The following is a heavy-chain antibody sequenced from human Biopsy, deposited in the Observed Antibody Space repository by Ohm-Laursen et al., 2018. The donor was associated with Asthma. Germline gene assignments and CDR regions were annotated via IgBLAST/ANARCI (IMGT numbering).Heavy chain of an antibody. CDR2: ISSSSSYI. Sequence: SLRLSCAASGFTFSSYSMNWVRQAPGKGLEWVSSISSSSSYIYYADSVKGRFTISRDNAKNSLYLQMNSLRAEDTAVYYRARVDTIFGVVIPIYYYYGMDVWGQGTTVTVSS. J-gene: IGHJ6*02. D-gene: IGHD3-3*01. CDR1: GFTFSSYS. CDR3: ARVDTIFGVVIPIYYYYGMDV. V-gene: IGHV3-21*01.